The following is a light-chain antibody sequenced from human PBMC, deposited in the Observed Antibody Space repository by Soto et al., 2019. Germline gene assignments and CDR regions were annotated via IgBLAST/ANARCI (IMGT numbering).Light chain of an antibody. Sequence: SVLTQPPSVSAAPGQKVTISCSGSSSNIGNNYVSWYQQLPGTAPKLLIYDNDKRPSGIPDRFSGSKSGTSATLGITGLQTGDEADYYCGTWDGSLNTQIFGGGTQLTVL. CDR1: SSNIGNNY. CDR3: GTWDGSLNTQI. J-gene: IGLJ2*01. V-gene: IGLV1-51*01. CDR2: DND.